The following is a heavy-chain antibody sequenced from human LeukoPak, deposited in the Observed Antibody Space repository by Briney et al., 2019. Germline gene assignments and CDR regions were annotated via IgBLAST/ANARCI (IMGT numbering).Heavy chain of an antibody. CDR2: ISAYSGNT. V-gene: IGHV1-18*01. CDR3: ARGPGIVGATTRFDY. Sequence: ASVKVSCKASGYTFTSYGISWVRQAPGQGLEWMGWISAYSGNTNYAQKPQGRVTMTTDTSTSTAYMELRSLRSDDTAVYYCARGPGIVGATTRFDYWGQGTLVTVSS. J-gene: IGHJ4*02. CDR1: GYTFTSYG. D-gene: IGHD1-26*01.